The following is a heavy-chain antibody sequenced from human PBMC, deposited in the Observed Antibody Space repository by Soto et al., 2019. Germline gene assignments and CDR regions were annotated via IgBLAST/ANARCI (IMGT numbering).Heavy chain of an antibody. CDR2: IYYSGYT. CDR1: GGSFSNQY. CDR3: AAARSGTRRGGPFGFNP. V-gene: IGHV4-59*11. Sequence: SETLSLTCTVYGGSFSNQYWSWLRQPPGKGLEWIGYIYYSGYTNCSPSLKSRVTMSVDTSKNQFSLNLRSVTAADSAVYYCAAARSGTRRGGPFGFNPWGQGALVTVSS. J-gene: IGHJ5*02. D-gene: IGHD2-2*01.